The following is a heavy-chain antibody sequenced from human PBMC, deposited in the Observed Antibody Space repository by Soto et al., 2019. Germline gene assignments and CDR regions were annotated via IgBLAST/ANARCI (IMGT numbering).Heavy chain of an antibody. Sequence: PGGSLRLSCAASGFTFSSYSMNWVRQAPGKGLEWVSYISSSSSTIYYADSVKGRFTISRDNAKNSLYLQMNSLRDEDTAVYYCARDTYYDSSGYYWDYYYGMDVWGQGTTVTVSS. D-gene: IGHD3-22*01. V-gene: IGHV3-48*02. CDR1: GFTFSSYS. CDR2: ISSSSSTI. J-gene: IGHJ6*02. CDR3: ARDTYYDSSGYYWDYYYGMDV.